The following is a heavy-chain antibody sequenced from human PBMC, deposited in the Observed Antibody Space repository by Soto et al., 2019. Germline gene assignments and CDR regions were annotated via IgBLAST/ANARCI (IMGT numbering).Heavy chain of an antibody. CDR3: ASSYGSGYRASDY. J-gene: IGHJ4*02. CDR2: INPILSMS. CDR1: GDTFSFYS. Sequence: QVQLVQSGAEVRKPGSSVKVSCKASGDTFSFYSINWVRQAPGLGLEWMGRINPILSMSNYAQRFQGRVTMTAHKSTSTAYMELSGLRSEDTAIYYCASSYGSGYRASDYWGQGALVTVSS. V-gene: IGHV1-69*02. D-gene: IGHD3-10*01.